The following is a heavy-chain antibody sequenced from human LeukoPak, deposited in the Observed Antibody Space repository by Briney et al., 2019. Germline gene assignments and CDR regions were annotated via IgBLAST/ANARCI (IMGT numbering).Heavy chain of an antibody. CDR1: GFTFSSYG. J-gene: IGHJ3*02. D-gene: IGHD3-10*01. Sequence: GRSLRLSCAASGFTFSSYGMHWVRQAPGKGLEWVAVISYDGSNKYYADSVKGRFTISRDNSKNTLYLQMNSLRAEDTAVYYCASHPGRSGGPIGSFDIWGQGTMVTVSS. CDR2: ISYDGSNK. V-gene: IGHV3-30*03. CDR3: ASHPGRSGGPIGSFDI.